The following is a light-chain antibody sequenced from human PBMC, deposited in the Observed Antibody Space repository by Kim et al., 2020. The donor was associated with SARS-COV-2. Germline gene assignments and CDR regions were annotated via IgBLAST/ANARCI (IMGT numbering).Light chain of an antibody. CDR3: HQYGSNLLP. V-gene: IGKV1D-16*01. CDR1: QGISSL. CDR2: AAS. Sequence: DIQMTQSPSSLSASIGDRVTITCRASQGISSLLAWYQQKPEKAPKCLIYAASSLQSGVASRFSGSGSGTDFTLTISSLQPEDFATYCFHQYGSNLLPFGQGA. J-gene: IGKJ2*01.